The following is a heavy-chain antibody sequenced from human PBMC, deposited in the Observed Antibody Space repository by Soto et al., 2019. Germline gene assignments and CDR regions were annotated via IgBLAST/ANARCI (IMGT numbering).Heavy chain of an antibody. J-gene: IGHJ4*02. V-gene: IGHV1-2*02. CDR2: INPNSGGT. Sequence: SCKASGYTFTGYYMHWVRQAPGQGLEWMGWINPNSGGTNYAQKFQGRVTMTRNTSMSTAYMELSSLRSEDTAVYYCARGHGSYGGFDYWGQGTLVTVSS. CDR3: ARGHGSYGGFDY. D-gene: IGHD1-26*01. CDR1: GYTFTGYY.